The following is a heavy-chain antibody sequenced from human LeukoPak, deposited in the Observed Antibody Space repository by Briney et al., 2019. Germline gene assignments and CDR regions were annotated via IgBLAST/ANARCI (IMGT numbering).Heavy chain of an antibody. D-gene: IGHD6-19*01. V-gene: IGHV4-59*01. CDR2: IYYSGST. Sequence: SETLSLTCTVSGGSISSYYWSWIRQPPGKGLEWIGYIYYSGSTTYNPSLTSRVTISVNTSNNTFSLKLRSVTAADTAVYYCARGYSSGQYYFEYWGQGTLVTVSS. CDR1: GGSISSYY. CDR3: ARGYSSGQYYFEY. J-gene: IGHJ4*02.